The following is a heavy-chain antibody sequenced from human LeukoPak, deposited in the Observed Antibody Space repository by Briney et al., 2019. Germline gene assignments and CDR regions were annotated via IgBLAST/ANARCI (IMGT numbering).Heavy chain of an antibody. D-gene: IGHD3-3*01. J-gene: IGHJ4*02. CDR1: GGSISSYY. CDR2: IYYSGST. Sequence: SETLSLTCTVSGGSISSYYWGWIRQPPGKGLEWIGYIYYSGSTNYNPSLKSRVTISVDTSKNQFSLKLSSVTAADTAVYYCARVDYDFWSGPQGAFDYWGQGTLVTVPS. V-gene: IGHV4-59*01. CDR3: ARVDYDFWSGPQGAFDY.